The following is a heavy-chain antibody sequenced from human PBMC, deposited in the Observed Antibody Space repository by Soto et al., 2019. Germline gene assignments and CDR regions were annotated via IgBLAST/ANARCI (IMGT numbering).Heavy chain of an antibody. CDR1: GFTFSSYA. V-gene: IGHV3-30-3*01. J-gene: IGHJ4*02. D-gene: IGHD2-15*01. CDR3: ASGGRDDYFDY. CDR2: ISYDGSNK. Sequence: GGSLRLSCAASGFTFSSYAMHWVRQAPGKGLEWVAVISYDGSNKYYADSVKGRFTISRDNSKNTLYLQMNSLRAEDTAVYYCASGGRDDYFDYWGQGTLVTVSS.